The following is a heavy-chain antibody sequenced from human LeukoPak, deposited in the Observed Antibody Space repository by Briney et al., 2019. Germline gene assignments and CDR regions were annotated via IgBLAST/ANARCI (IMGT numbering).Heavy chain of an antibody. CDR3: ASLPTYYYDSSGYYTDY. CDR2: INPNSGGT. Sequence: ASVKVSCKASGYTFTEYYMHWVRQAPGQGLEWMGRINPNSGGTNYAQKFQGRVTMTRDTFISTAYMELSRLRSDDTAVYYCASLPTYYYDSSGYYTDYWGQGTLVTVSS. CDR1: GYTFTEYY. V-gene: IGHV1-2*06. J-gene: IGHJ4*02. D-gene: IGHD3-22*01.